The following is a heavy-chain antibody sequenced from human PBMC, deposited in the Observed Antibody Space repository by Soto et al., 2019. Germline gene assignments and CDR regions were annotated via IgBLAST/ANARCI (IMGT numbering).Heavy chain of an antibody. D-gene: IGHD1-26*01. V-gene: IGHV4-59*08. CDR3: ARRYGGNLDY. Sequence: PSETLSLTCTVSGGSINSYYWSWIRQPPGKGLEWIGYIFYSGSTNYNPSLKSRVTISVDTSKNQFSLNLSSVTAADTAVYYCARRYGGNLDYWGQGTLVTVS. CDR1: GGSINSYY. CDR2: IFYSGST. J-gene: IGHJ4*02.